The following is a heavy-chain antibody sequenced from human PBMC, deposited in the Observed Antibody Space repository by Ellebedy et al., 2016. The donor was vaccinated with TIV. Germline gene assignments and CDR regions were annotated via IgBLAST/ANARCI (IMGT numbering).Heavy chain of an antibody. V-gene: IGHV3-7*01. CDR2: IKPDGTEK. CDR1: GFTFSDYW. D-gene: IGHD2-21*02. Sequence: GESLKISXAASGFTFSDYWMSWVRQAPGKGLEWVANIKPDGTEKYYVDSVKGRFTISRDNAKNSLYLQMNSLRAEDTALYYCARGCSGGDCYSAFDCWGQGTLVTVSS. J-gene: IGHJ5*01. CDR3: ARGCSGGDCYSAFDC.